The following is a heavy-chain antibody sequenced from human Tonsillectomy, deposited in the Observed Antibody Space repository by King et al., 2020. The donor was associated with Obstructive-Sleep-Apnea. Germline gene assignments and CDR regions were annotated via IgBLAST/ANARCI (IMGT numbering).Heavy chain of an antibody. CDR3: ARGKGRGFGLDI. CDR2: IYYSGST. J-gene: IGHJ3*02. V-gene: IGHV4-61*01. CDR1: GGSVSSGSYY. Sequence: VQLQESGPGLVKPSETLSLTCTVSGGSVSSGSYYWSWIRQPPGKGLEWIGYIYYSGSTNYNPSLKSRVTISVDTSKNQFSLKLSSVTAADTAVYYCARGKGRGFGLDIWGQGTMVTVSS. D-gene: IGHD3-10*01.